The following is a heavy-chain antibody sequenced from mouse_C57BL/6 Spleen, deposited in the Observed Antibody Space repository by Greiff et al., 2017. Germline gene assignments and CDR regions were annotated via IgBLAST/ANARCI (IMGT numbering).Heavy chain of an antibody. CDR3: ATDGYGAY. CDR1: GFTFSSYA. D-gene: IGHD2-2*01. CDR2: ISDGGGSP. V-gene: IGHV5-4*01. J-gene: IGHJ3*01. Sequence: DVHLVESGGGLVKPGGSLKLSCAASGFTFSSYAMPWVRQTPEKRLEWVATISDGGGSPYYPDNVKGRFTISRDNAKNNLYLQMSHLKSEDTAMYYCATDGYGAYWGQGTLVTVSA.